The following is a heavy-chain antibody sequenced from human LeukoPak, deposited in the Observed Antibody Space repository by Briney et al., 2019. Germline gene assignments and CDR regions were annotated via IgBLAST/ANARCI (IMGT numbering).Heavy chain of an antibody. D-gene: IGHD3-22*01. CDR2: ISGSGGST. CDR3: AKGFSSGPWDACDI. CDR1: GFTFSSYA. V-gene: IGHV3-23*01. J-gene: IGHJ3*02. Sequence: PGGSLRLSCAASGFTFSSYAMSWVRQAPGKGLGWVSAISGSGGSTYYVDSVKGRFTISRDSSKNMLYLQMNSLRVEDTAVYYCAKGFSSGPWDACDIWGQGTMVTVSS.